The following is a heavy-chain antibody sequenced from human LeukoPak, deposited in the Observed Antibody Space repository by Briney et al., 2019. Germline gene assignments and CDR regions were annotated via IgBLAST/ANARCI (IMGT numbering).Heavy chain of an antibody. V-gene: IGHV4-59*01. CDR3: ARDSYYYDSSGYYRSNDAFDI. Sequence: SETLSLTCTVSGGSISSYYWSWIRQPPGMGLEWIGYIYHSGSTNYNPSLKSRVTISVDTSKNQFSLKLSSVTAADTAVYYCARDSYYYDSSGYYRSNDAFDIWGQGTMVTVSS. CDR2: IYHSGST. CDR1: GGSISSYY. D-gene: IGHD3-22*01. J-gene: IGHJ3*02.